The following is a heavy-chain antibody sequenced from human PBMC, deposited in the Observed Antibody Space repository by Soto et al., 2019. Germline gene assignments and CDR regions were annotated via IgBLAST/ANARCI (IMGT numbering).Heavy chain of an antibody. CDR2: IYYGGSA. Sequence: QLQLQESGPGLVKPSETLSLTCTVSGGSISSSTYYWGWIRQPPGKGLEWIGMIYYGGSAYYNPSLKSRVTIHIDTTKTQFSLRLSSVTAADTAVYYCARHGVDYGDYASYYYYGMDVWGRGTTVTVSS. CDR1: GGSISSSTYY. D-gene: IGHD4-17*01. V-gene: IGHV4-39*01. CDR3: ARHGVDYGDYASYYYYGMDV. J-gene: IGHJ6*02.